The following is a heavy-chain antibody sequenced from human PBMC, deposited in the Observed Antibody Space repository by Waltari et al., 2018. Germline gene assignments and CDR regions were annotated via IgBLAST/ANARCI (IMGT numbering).Heavy chain of an antibody. J-gene: IGHJ4*02. CDR1: GYTFTNYD. Sequence: QVQLVQSGAEVKKPGASVQVSCKASGYTFTNYDINWVRQATGQGLEWMGWMNPNSGNTGYAQKFQGRVTMTRNTSISTAYMELSSLRSEDTAVYYCARFPTAMVSFDYWGQGTLVTVSS. CDR2: MNPNSGNT. V-gene: IGHV1-8*01. CDR3: ARFPTAMVSFDY. D-gene: IGHD5-18*01.